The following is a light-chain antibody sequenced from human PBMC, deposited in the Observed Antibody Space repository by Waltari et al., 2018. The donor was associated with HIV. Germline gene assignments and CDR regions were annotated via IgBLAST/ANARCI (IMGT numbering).Light chain of an antibody. J-gene: IGKJ2*01. Sequence: EIVLTQSPDTLPLSPGERATLSCRASESANTNYLAWYQQRFGHPPRLIIYAASTRAAGIPDRFSGSGSGTDFTLTISRLEPEDFAVYYCQLYAGSFVFGQGTKLEIK. CDR1: ESANTNY. CDR3: QLYAGSFV. CDR2: AAS. V-gene: IGKV3-20*01.